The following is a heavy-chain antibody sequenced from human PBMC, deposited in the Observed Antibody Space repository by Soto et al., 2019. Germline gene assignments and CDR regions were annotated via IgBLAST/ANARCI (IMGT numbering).Heavy chain of an antibody. D-gene: IGHD3-22*01. CDR2: IYYSGST. Sequence: IPQPACKTKERLGYIYYSGSTNYNPSLKSRVTISVDTSKNQFSLKLSSVTAADTAVYYCAREPRRYYYDSSGYYRNGNAFDIWGQGKMVTVS. V-gene: IGHV4-61*10. J-gene: IGHJ3*02. CDR3: AREPRRYYYDSSGYYRNGNAFDI.